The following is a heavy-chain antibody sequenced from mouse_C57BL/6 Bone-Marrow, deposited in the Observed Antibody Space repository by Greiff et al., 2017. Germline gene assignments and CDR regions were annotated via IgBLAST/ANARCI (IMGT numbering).Heavy chain of an antibody. CDR2: FHPYSGDT. Sequence: VKLQQSGAELVKPWASVKLSCKASGYTFTSYWMHWVKQRPGQGLEWIGMFHPYSGDTNYNEKFKSKATLTVDKSSSTAYMQLSRQESAAAEVSYSASTLRSRFAYWGQGTLVTVSA. CDR3: ASTLRSRFAY. J-gene: IGHJ3*01. V-gene: IGHV1-64*01. CDR1: GYTFTSYW. D-gene: IGHD1-1*01.